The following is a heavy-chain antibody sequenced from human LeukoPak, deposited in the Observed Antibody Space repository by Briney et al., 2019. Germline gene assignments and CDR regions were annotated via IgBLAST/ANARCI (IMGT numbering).Heavy chain of an antibody. Sequence: ASVKVSCKASGYTFTSYGISWVRQAPGQGLEWMGWISAYNGNTNYAQKFRGRVTMTTDTSTGTVFMDLRSLRSDDTAVYYCARGSLGDCNGGSCYSNGHWFDPWGQGTLVTVSS. D-gene: IGHD2-15*01. CDR2: ISAYNGNT. CDR3: ARGSLGDCNGGSCYSNGHWFDP. J-gene: IGHJ5*02. CDR1: GYTFTSYG. V-gene: IGHV1-18*01.